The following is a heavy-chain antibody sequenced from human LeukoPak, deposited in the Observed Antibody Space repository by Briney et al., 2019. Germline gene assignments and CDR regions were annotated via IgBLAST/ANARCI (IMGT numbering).Heavy chain of an antibody. D-gene: IGHD6-13*01. CDR1: GYTFTSYY. Sequence: ASVKVSCKASGYTFTSYYMHWVRQAPGQGLEWMGIINPSGGSTSYAQKFQGRVTMTRDTSTSTVYMELSRLRSEAAAVYYCAXDXVYSSSWYAHEYFQHWGQGTLVTVSS. J-gene: IGHJ1*01. CDR3: AXDXVYSSSWYAHEYFQH. CDR2: INPSGGST. V-gene: IGHV1-46*01.